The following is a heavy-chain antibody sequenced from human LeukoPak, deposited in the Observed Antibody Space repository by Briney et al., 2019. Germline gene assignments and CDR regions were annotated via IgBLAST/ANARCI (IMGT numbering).Heavy chain of an antibody. Sequence: SETLSLTVSGGSISSSSSSYHWGWIRQPPGKGLEWIGSISYSGSTYYNPSLKSRVTISVDTSKNQFSLNLSSVTAADTAVYFCASDDYWGKGTLVTVSS. CDR2: ISYSGST. J-gene: IGHJ4*02. CDR1: GGSISSSSSSYH. V-gene: IGHV4-39*01. CDR3: ASDDY.